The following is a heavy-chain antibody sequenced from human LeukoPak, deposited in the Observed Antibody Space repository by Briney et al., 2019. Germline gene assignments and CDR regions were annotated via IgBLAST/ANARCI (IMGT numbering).Heavy chain of an antibody. V-gene: IGHV4-34*01. Sequence: SETLSLTCAVYGGSFSGYYWSWIRQPPGKGLEWIGEINHSGSTNYNPSLKSRVTISVDTSKNQFSLKLSSVTAADTAVYYCARGPYYDFWSGYPPLYFDYWGQGTLVTVSS. CDR1: GGSFSGYY. D-gene: IGHD3-3*01. J-gene: IGHJ4*02. CDR2: INHSGST. CDR3: ARGPYYDFWSGYPPLYFDY.